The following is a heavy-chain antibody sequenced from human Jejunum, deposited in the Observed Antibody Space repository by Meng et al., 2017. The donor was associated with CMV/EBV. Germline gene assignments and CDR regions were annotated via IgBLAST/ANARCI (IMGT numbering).Heavy chain of an antibody. CDR3: ARGLVVVIATHDAFDI. CDR1: GSFCGYY. V-gene: IGHV4-34*01. J-gene: IGHJ3*02. D-gene: IGHD2-21*01. CDR2: INHSGST. Sequence: GSFCGYYWSWIRQPPGKGLEWIGEINHSGSTNYNPSLKSRVTISVDTSKNQFSLKLSSVTAADTAVYYCARGLVVVIATHDAFDIWGQGTMVTVSS.